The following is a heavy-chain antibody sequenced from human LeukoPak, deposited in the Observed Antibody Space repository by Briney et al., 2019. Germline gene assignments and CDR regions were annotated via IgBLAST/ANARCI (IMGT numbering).Heavy chain of an antibody. CDR1: GYTFTSFH. Sequence: ASVKVSCKASGYTFTSFHMHWVRQAPGQGLEWMGIINPSGGSTSYAQKFQGRVTMTRDTSTTTVYMELSSLRSEDTAVYYCARKWGLQLMGDYYFDYWGQGTLVTVSS. J-gene: IGHJ4*02. D-gene: IGHD1-26*01. CDR2: INPSGGST. CDR3: ARKWGLQLMGDYYFDY. V-gene: IGHV1-46*01.